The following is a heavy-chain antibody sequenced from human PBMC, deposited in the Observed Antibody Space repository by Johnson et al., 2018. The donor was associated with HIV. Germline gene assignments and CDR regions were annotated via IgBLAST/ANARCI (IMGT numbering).Heavy chain of an antibody. CDR2: TNNDGSTT. CDR3: ARARQRWLPNDVFDI. J-gene: IGHJ3*02. V-gene: IGHV3-74*02. Sequence: VQLVESGGGLVQPGRSLRLSCAASGFTFDDYAMHWVRQAPGKGLVWVSRTNNDGSTTTYAEYVKGRFPVSRDKMKNTLHLQMNSLRVEDTDLSYCARARQRWLPNDVFDIWGPGTMVTVSS. CDR1: GFTFDDYA. D-gene: IGHD6-19*01.